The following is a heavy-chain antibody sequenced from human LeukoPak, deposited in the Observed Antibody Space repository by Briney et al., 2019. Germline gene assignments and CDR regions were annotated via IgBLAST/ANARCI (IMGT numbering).Heavy chain of an antibody. V-gene: IGHV4-30-2*01. CDR3: ARIYGSGSYTDPYFDY. CDR1: GGSISSGGYS. Sequence: SETLSLTCTVSGGSISSGGYSWSWIRQPSGKGLEWIGYIYHSGSTYYNPSLKSRVTISVDRSKNQFSLKLSSVTAADTAVYYCARIYGSGSYTDPYFDYWGQGTLVTVSS. D-gene: IGHD3-10*01. J-gene: IGHJ4*02. CDR2: IYHSGST.